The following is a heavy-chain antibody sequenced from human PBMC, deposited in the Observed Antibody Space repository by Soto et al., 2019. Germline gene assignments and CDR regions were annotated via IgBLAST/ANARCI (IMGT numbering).Heavy chain of an antibody. CDR1: GDSIRSYY. CDR2: IYDSGST. CDR3: ARYRREAVAGYTLDN. V-gene: IGHV4-59*01. D-gene: IGHD6-13*01. Sequence: SETLSLTCTVSGDSIRSYYWSWIRQPPGKGLEWIGYIYDSGSTNYNPSLKSRVTISEDTSKSQFSLKVNSMTAADTAVYYCARYRREAVAGYTLDNWGQGILVTVSS. J-gene: IGHJ4*02.